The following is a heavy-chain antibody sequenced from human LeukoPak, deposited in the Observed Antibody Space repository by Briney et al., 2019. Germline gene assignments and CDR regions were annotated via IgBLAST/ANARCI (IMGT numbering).Heavy chain of an antibody. D-gene: IGHD6-19*01. Sequence: ASVKVSGKASGYTFTGSYIHWVRQAPGQGLEWMGWINPDSGVTKYAQNFQGRVTMTRDTSISTASMEMRSLKSDDTAVYYCARDFGSSSAWYEFDYWGQGTLVTVSS. J-gene: IGHJ4*02. CDR3: ARDFGSSSAWYEFDY. CDR2: INPDSGVT. CDR1: GYTFTGSY. V-gene: IGHV1-2*02.